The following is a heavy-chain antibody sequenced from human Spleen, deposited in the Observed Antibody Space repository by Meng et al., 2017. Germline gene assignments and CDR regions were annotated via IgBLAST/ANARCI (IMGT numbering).Heavy chain of an antibody. CDR1: GDTFTYYH. CDR3: ARSSLHAGTLYFDS. Sequence: QVQLVQSGAEVMKPGASVKGSCKASGDTFTYYHIHWVRQAPGQGLEWVGINNPRDGDTSYSQKLRGRVTLTRDTSTSTAYMELSSLSSGDTAVYYCARSSLHAGTLYFDSWGQGTLVTVSS. CDR2: NNPRDGDT. V-gene: IGHV1-46*04. D-gene: IGHD2-15*01. J-gene: IGHJ4*02.